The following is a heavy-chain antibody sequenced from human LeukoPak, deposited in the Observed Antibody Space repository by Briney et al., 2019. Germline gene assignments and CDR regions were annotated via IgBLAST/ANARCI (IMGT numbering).Heavy chain of an antibody. CDR2: IYTSGST. Sequence: SETLSLACTVSGNSISSGDNYWSWIRQPAGKGLEWIGRIYTSGSTYYNPSLKSRVTISVDTSKNQFSLKLSSVTAADTAVYYCARANHGWGHRWFDPWGQGTLVTVSS. V-gene: IGHV4-61*02. J-gene: IGHJ5*02. CDR3: ARANHGWGHRWFDP. D-gene: IGHD1-14*01. CDR1: GNSISSGDNY.